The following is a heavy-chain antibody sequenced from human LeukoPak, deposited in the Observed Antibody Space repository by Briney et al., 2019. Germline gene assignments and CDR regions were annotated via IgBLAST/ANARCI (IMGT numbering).Heavy chain of an antibody. J-gene: IGHJ5*02. Sequence: PSETLSLTCTVSGGSNSSYYWSWIRQPPGKGLEWIGYIYYSGSTNYNPSLKSRVTISVDTSKNQFSLKLSSVTAADTAVYYCARDRGDGYNGGWFDPWGQGTLVTVSS. V-gene: IGHV4-59*01. CDR3: ARDRGDGYNGGWFDP. CDR1: GGSNSSYY. CDR2: IYYSGST. D-gene: IGHD5-24*01.